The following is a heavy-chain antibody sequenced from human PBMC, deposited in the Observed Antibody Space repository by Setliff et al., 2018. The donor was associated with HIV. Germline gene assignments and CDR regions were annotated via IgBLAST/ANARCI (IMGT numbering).Heavy chain of an antibody. D-gene: IGHD5-12*01. J-gene: IGHJ6*02. CDR3: ARGDRYRDNDAYYDTGMDV. CDR1: GGSISSSGPGYY. V-gene: IGHV4-39*01. Sequence: KASETLSLTCTVSGGSISSSGPGYYWGCVRQPTGGGLEWIGSVYYSGRTYYNPSLRSRVTISVDTSKNQLSLRLTTMTAADSAVYYCARGDRYRDNDAYYDTGMDVWGQGITVTVSS. CDR2: VYYSGRT.